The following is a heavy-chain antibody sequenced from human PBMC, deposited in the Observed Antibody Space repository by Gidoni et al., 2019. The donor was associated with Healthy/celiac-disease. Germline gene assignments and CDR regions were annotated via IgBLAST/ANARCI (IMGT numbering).Heavy chain of an antibody. CDR3: ARALERHAFDI. CDR1: GFTFSDYY. D-gene: IGHD1-1*01. J-gene: IGHJ3*02. V-gene: IGHV3-11*01. CDR2: IRSSGSTI. Sequence: QVQLVESGGGLVKTGGSLRLSCAASGFTFSDYYISWLRQAPGKGLELVSYIRSSGSTIYYADSVKGRFTISRDNAKNSLYLKMNSLRAEDTAVYYCARALERHAFDIWGQGTMVTVSS.